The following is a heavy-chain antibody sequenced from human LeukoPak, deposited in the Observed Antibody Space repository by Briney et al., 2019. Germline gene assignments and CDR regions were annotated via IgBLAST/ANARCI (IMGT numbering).Heavy chain of an antibody. CDR3: ARLITGTTYHFDS. Sequence: GETLRLSCAASGFTFSSYEMNWVRQAPGKGLEWVSYITSSGSAKYYADSVEGRFTIHRANAKNSLYLQMNSLRAEDTAVYYCARLITGTTYHFDSWGQGTLVTVSS. CDR1: GFTFSSYE. CDR2: ITSSGSAK. J-gene: IGHJ4*02. V-gene: IGHV3-48*03. D-gene: IGHD1-20*01.